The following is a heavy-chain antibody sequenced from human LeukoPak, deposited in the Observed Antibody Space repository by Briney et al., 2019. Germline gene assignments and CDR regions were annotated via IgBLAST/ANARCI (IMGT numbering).Heavy chain of an antibody. CDR3: AKANHYGDYLDY. J-gene: IGHJ4*02. V-gene: IGHV3-9*01. CDR2: ISWNSGSI. CDR1: GFTFDDYA. D-gene: IGHD4-17*01. Sequence: PGRSLRLSCAASGFTFDDYARYWVRQAPGKGLEWVSGISWNSGSIGYADSVKGRFTISRDNAKDSLYLQMNSLRAEDTALYYCAKANHYGDYLDYWGQGTLVTVSS.